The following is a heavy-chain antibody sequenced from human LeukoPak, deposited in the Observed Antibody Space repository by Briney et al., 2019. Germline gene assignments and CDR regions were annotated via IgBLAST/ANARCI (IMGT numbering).Heavy chain of an antibody. J-gene: IGHJ4*02. CDR2: ISWNSGNI. CDR1: GFTFDDYA. Sequence: GGSLRLSYAGSGFTFDDYAMHWVRRAPGKGLEWVSVISWNSGNIGYADSVKGRFIVSRDNAKNSLYLQMNSLRDEDMALYYCAKGRSGYYYGSGPLDYWGQGTLVTVSS. D-gene: IGHD3-10*01. CDR3: AKGRSGYYYGSGPLDY. V-gene: IGHV3-9*03.